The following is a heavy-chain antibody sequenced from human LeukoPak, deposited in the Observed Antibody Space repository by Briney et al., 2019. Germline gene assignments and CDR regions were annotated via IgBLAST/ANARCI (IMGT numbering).Heavy chain of an antibody. CDR1: GFTFSSYA. D-gene: IGHD3-10*01. Sequence: PGGSLRLSCAASGFTFSSYAMHWVRQAPGKGLEWVAIISYDGSNKYYADSVKGRFTISRDNSKNTLYLQMNSLRAEDTAVYYCARERGTRDYFDYWGQGTLVTVSS. CDR3: ARERGTRDYFDY. J-gene: IGHJ4*02. V-gene: IGHV3-30-3*01. CDR2: ISYDGSNK.